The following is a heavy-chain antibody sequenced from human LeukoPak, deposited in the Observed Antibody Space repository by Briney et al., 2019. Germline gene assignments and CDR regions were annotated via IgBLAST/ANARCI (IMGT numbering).Heavy chain of an antibody. CDR3: ARGYCASTSCPKAYYFDY. Sequence: GGSLRLSCAASGFTFSSYWMHWVRHAPGKGLVWVSRINSDGSSTSYADFVKGRFTISRDNAKNTLYLQMNTLRAEDTAVYYCARGYCASTSCPKAYYFDYWGQGTLVSVSS. CDR2: INSDGSST. D-gene: IGHD2-2*01. V-gene: IGHV3-74*01. CDR1: GFTFSSYW. J-gene: IGHJ4*02.